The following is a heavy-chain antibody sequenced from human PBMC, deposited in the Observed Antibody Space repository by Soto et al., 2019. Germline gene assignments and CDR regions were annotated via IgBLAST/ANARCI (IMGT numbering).Heavy chain of an antibody. CDR2: IIPIFGTA. CDR1: GGTFSSYA. D-gene: IGHD1-7*01. V-gene: IGHV1-69*14. CDR3: ASRITVTIYDYSGMDV. J-gene: IGHJ6*02. Sequence: QVQLVQSGAEVKKPGSSVKVSCKASGGTFSSYAINWVRQAPGQGLEWMGGIIPIFGTANYAQKFQGRVTITAYTRTSTAYMELCSLRAEDTGVYYCASRITVTIYDYSGMDVGGQGTTVTVSS.